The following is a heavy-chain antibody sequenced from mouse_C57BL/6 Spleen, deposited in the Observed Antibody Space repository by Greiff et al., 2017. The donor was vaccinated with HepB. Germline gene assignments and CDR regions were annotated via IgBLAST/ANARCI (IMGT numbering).Heavy chain of an antibody. Sequence: VKLVESGPGLVQPSQSLSITCTVSGFSLTSYGVHWVRQSPGKGLEWLGVIWSGRSTDYNAAFISRLSISKDNSKSQVFFKMNSLQADDTAIYYCARKILLGDAMDYWGQGTSVTVSS. CDR2: IWSGRST. D-gene: IGHD1-1*01. V-gene: IGHV2-2*01. J-gene: IGHJ4*01. CDR3: ARKILLGDAMDY. CDR1: GFSLTSYG.